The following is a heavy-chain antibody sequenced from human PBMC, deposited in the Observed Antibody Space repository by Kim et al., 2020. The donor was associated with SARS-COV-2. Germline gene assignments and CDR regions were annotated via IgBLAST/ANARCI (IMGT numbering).Heavy chain of an antibody. V-gene: IGHV4-34*01. Sequence: PSRKSRVTISVDTSKNQFSLKLSSVTAADTAVYYCAREGGSYYYYGMDVWGQGTTVTVSS. J-gene: IGHJ6*02. CDR3: AREGGSYYYYGMDV. D-gene: IGHD3-16*01.